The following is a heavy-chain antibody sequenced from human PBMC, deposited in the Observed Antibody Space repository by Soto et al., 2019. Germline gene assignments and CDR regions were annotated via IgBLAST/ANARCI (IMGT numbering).Heavy chain of an antibody. D-gene: IGHD7-27*01. Sequence: QVQLVQSGAEVKKPGSSVKVSCKASGGTFSSYAISSVRQAPGQGLEWLGGIIPIFGTANYAQKFQGRVTITADESTSTAYMELSSLRSEDTAVYYCATDGDSSYYFDYWGQGTLVTVSS. CDR2: IIPIFGTA. V-gene: IGHV1-69*12. CDR1: GGTFSSYA. J-gene: IGHJ4*02. CDR3: ATDGDSSYYFDY.